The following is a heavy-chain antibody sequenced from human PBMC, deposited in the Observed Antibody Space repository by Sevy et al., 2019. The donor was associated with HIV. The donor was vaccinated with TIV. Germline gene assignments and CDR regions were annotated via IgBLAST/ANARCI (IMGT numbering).Heavy chain of an antibody. CDR1: GFTFSSYS. D-gene: IGHD2-2*01. CDR3: ARTGCSITSCLTGDAFDI. Sequence: GESLKISCAASGFTFSSYSMNWVRQAPGKGLEWVSSISGISNYIYYADSVKGRFTISRDNAKSSLYLQMNSLRAEDTAVYYCARTGCSITSCLTGDAFDIWGQGTLVTVSS. CDR2: ISGISNYI. V-gene: IGHV3-21*06. J-gene: IGHJ3*02.